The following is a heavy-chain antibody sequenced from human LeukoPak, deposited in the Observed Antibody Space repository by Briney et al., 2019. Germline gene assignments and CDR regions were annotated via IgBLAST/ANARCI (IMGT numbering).Heavy chain of an antibody. D-gene: IGHD3-10*01. CDR2: ISWNSGSI. Sequence: GRSLRLSCAASGFTFHDHAMFWIRQAPGKGLEWVSGISWNSGSIGYADSVKGRFSISRDNARNSLYLQMNSLRPEDTAFYYCAKDSGQDGRGIGDFRHWGQGTLVTVSS. CDR3: AKDSGQDGRGIGDFRH. J-gene: IGHJ1*01. V-gene: IGHV3-9*01. CDR1: GFTFHDHA.